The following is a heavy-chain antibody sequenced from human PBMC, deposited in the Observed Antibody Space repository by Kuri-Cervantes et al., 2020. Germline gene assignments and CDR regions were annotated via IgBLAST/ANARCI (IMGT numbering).Heavy chain of an antibody. D-gene: IGHD6-13*01. V-gene: IGHV4-4*07. CDR1: GGSFSGYY. CDR3: AREGTALGRRQKYNWFDP. CDR2: IYTSGST. Sequence: SETLSLTCAVYGGSFSGYYWSWIRQPAGKGLEWIGRIYTSGSTNYNPSLKSRVTMSVDTSKNQFSLKLSSVTAADTAVYYCAREGTALGRRQKYNWFDPWGQGTLVAVSS. J-gene: IGHJ5*02.